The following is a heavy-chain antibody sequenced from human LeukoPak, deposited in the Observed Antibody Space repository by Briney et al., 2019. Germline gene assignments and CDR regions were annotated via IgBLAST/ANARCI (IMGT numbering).Heavy chain of an antibody. V-gene: IGHV3-11*04. Sequence: GGSLRLSCAASGFTFSDYYMSWIRQAPGKGLEWVSYISSSGSIIYYADSVKGRFTISRDNAKNSLYLQMNSLRAEDTAVYYCARAWSSRDYDGNFDYWRQGTLVTVSS. CDR2: ISSSGSII. J-gene: IGHJ4*02. CDR3: ARAWSSRDYDGNFDY. D-gene: IGHD4-17*01. CDR1: GFTFSDYY.